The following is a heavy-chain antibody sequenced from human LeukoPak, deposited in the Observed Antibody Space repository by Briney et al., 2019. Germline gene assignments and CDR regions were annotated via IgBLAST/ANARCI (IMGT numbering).Heavy chain of an antibody. Sequence: PGGSLRLSCAASGFTFSDYYMSWIRQAPGKGLGWVAYISKSGTSTKYADSLRGRFSISRDNAKQSLHLQLTSLTAEDTAVYYCARVRSSGSPLDYWGQGTLVTVSS. D-gene: IGHD3-10*01. CDR2: ISKSGTST. V-gene: IGHV3-11*05. CDR3: ARVRSSGSPLDY. CDR1: GFTFSDYY. J-gene: IGHJ4*02.